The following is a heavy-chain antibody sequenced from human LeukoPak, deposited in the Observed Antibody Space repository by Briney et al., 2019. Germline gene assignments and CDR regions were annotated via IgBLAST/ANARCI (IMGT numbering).Heavy chain of an antibody. J-gene: IGHJ4*02. CDR1: GHTFTSYY. Sequence: ASVKVSCKASGHTFTSYYMHWVRQAPGQGLEWMGIINPSGGSTSYAQKFQGRVTMTRDTSTSTVYMELSSLRSEDTAVYYCARDRRDYYASSGHYYPLGYWGQGTLVTVSS. D-gene: IGHD3-22*01. CDR2: INPSGGST. V-gene: IGHV1-46*01. CDR3: ARDRRDYYASSGHYYPLGY.